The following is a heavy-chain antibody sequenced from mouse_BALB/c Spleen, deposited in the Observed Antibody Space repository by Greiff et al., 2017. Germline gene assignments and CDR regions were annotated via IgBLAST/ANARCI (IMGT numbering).Heavy chain of an antibody. CDR2: ISYSGST. J-gene: IGHJ3*01. D-gene: IGHD1-1*01. CDR3: ARSYGSSYAFAY. CDR1: GDSITSGY. Sequence: EVQVVESGPSLVKPSQTLSLTCSVTGDSITSGYWNWIRKFPGNKLEYMGYISYSGSTYYNPSLKSRISITRDTSKNQYYLQLNSVTTEDTATYYCARSYGSSYAFAYWGQGTLVTVSA. V-gene: IGHV3-8*02.